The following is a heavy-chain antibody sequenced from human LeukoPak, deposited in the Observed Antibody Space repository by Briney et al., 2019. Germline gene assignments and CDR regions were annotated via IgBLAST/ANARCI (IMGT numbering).Heavy chain of an antibody. V-gene: IGHV1-69*13. CDR1: GGTFSSYA. J-gene: IGHJ5*02. CDR3: ASLLQQLTRRWFDP. Sequence: ASVKVSCKASGGTFSSYAISWVRQAPGQGLEWMGGIIPIFGTANYAQKFQGRVTITADESTSTAYMELSSLRSEDTAVYYCASLLQQLTRRWFDPWGQGTLVTVSS. D-gene: IGHD6-13*01. CDR2: IIPIFGTA.